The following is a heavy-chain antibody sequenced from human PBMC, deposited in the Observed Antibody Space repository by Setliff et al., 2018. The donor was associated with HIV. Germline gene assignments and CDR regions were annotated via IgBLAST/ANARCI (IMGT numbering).Heavy chain of an antibody. CDR1: GGTFSSYA. J-gene: IGHJ3*01. Sequence: ASVKVSCKASGGTFSSYAFSWVRQAPGQGLEWMGGVIPISGRTNYAQKFQGRVTITADGSTRTAYMELSSLRSEDTAVYYCARVPYRSAWFSGGHDAFDVWGQGTMVTVSS. CDR2: VIPISGRT. D-gene: IGHD6-19*01. CDR3: ARVPYRSAWFSGGHDAFDV. V-gene: IGHV1-69*13.